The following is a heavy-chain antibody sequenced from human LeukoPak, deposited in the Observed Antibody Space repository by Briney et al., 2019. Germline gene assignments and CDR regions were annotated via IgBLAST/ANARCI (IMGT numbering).Heavy chain of an antibody. CDR3: ARDLTTVVTPGAGWFDP. CDR1: GYTFTSYY. J-gene: IGHJ5*02. CDR2: INPSGGST. D-gene: IGHD4-23*01. Sequence: GASVKVSCKASGYTFTSYYMHWVRQAPGQGLEWMGIINPSGGSTSYAQRFQGRVTMTRDASTSTVYMELSSLRSEDTAVYYCARDLTTVVTPGAGWFDPWGQGTLVTVSS. V-gene: IGHV1-46*01.